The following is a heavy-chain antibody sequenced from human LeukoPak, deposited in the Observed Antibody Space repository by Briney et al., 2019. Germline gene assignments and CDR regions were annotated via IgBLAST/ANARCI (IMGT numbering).Heavy chain of an antibody. CDR2: ISGSGGST. Sequence: GGSLRLSCAASGFTFSSYAMSWVRQAPGKGLEWVSAISGSGGSTYYADSVKGRFTISRDNSKNTLNLQMNSLRAEDTAVYYCARVLSYGDYVEDYWGQGTLVTVSS. V-gene: IGHV3-23*01. D-gene: IGHD4-17*01. J-gene: IGHJ4*02. CDR3: ARVLSYGDYVEDY. CDR1: GFTFSSYA.